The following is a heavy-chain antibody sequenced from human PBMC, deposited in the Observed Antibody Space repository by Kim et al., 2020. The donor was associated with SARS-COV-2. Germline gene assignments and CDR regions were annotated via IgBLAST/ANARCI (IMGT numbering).Heavy chain of an antibody. J-gene: IGHJ4*02. V-gene: IGHV3-74*01. D-gene: IGHD3-10*01. CDR3: ARGYGSGTNY. CDR2: RT. Sequence: RTGYADSVKGRFTISSDNAKNTLYLQMNSLSLEYTAVYYCARGYGSGTNYWGQGTLVTVST.